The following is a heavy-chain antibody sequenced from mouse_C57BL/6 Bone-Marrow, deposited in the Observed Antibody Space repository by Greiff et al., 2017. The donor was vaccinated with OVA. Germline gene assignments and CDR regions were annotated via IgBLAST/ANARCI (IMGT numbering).Heavy chain of an antibody. D-gene: IGHD1-1*02. CDR2: INPNNGGT. Sequence: EVQLQQSGPELVKPGASVKIPCKASGYTFTDYYMDWVKQSPGKSLEWIGDINPNNGGTIYNQKFKGKATLTVDKSSSTAYLQLRSLTSEDAADYDCARREDMVYDYFDYWGQGTTLTVSS. CDR3: ARREDMVYDYFDY. CDR1: GYTFTDYY. V-gene: IGHV1-18*01. J-gene: IGHJ2*01.